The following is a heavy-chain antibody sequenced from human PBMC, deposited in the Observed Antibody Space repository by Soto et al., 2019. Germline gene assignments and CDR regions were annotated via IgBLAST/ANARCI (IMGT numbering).Heavy chain of an antibody. CDR1: GFTFSSYA. J-gene: IGHJ6*02. V-gene: IGHV3-23*01. CDR3: AIDRLWELLLDSRDV. CDR2: ISGSGGST. Sequence: PVGSMRLSWAASGFTFSSYAMSWVRQAQRKGLEWVSAISGSGGSTYYADSVKDRFTISRDNSKNTLYLQMNSRRAEDTAVYYCAIDRLWELLLDSRDVRGQGTTVTVSS. D-gene: IGHD1-26*01.